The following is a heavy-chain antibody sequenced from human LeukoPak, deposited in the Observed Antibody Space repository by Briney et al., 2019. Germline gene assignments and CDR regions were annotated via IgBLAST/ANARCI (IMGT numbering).Heavy chain of an antibody. J-gene: IGHJ4*02. CDR3: ARDRGSSGWYDY. V-gene: IGHV4-59*01. D-gene: IGHD6-19*01. CDR2: IYYSGST. Sequence: PSETLSLTCTVSGGSISSYYWSWIRQPPGKGLEWIGYIYYSGSTNYNPSLKSRVTISVDTSKNQFPLKLSSVTAADTAVYYCARDRGSSGWYDYWGQGTLVTVSS. CDR1: GGSISSYY.